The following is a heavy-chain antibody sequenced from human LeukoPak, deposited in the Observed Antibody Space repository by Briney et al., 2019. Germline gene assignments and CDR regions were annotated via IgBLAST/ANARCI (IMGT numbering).Heavy chain of an antibody. J-gene: IGHJ4*02. V-gene: IGHV3-74*01. Sequence: PGGSLTLSCAASGFTFSSYWMLWVRHAPGKGLVWVARINRDGSNTSYADSVKGRFTISRDNAKNTLYLQMISLRDEDTAVYYCARAERCGELARPIDYWGQGTLVTVSS. CDR2: INRDGSNT. D-gene: IGHD3-10*01. CDR3: ARAERCGELARPIDY. CDR1: GFTFSSYW.